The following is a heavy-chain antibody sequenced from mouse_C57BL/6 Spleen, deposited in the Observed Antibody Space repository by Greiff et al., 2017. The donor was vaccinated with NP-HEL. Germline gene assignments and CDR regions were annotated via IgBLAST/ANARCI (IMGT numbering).Heavy chain of an antibody. V-gene: IGHV5-6*01. CDR1: GFTFSSYG. J-gene: IGHJ1*03. D-gene: IGHD4-1*01. CDR3: ARTGFNWYFDV. CDR2: ISSGGSYT. Sequence: EVQLVESGGDLVKPGGSLKLSCAASGFTFSSYGMSWVRQTPDKRLEWVATISSGGSYTYYPDSVKGRFTFSRDNAKNTLYLQMSSLKSEDTAMYYCARTGFNWYFDVWGTGTTVTVSS.